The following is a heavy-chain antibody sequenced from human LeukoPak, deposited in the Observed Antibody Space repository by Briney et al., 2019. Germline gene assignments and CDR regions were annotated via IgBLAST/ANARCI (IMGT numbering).Heavy chain of an antibody. CDR2: IYYRGST. J-gene: IGHJ4*02. CDR3: ARDGRVDYGDYTFDY. V-gene: IGHV4-39*07. Sequence: SETLSLTCTVSGGSISSSSYYWGWIRQPPGKGLEWIGSIYYRGSTNYNPSLKSRVTISVDTSKNQFSLKLSSVTAADTAVYYCARDGRVDYGDYTFDYWGQGTLVTVSS. D-gene: IGHD4-17*01. CDR1: GGSISSSSYY.